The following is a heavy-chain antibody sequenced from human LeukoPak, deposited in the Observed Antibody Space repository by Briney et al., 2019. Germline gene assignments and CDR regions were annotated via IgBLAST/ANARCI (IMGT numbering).Heavy chain of an antibody. D-gene: IGHD1-7*01. V-gene: IGHV4-39*07. CDR3: ARAPNFITATNTGVDY. Sequence: SETLSLTCTVSSFSISSSSYCWVWLGQPPGKGLEWIVSIDYTGSTYYNPALKSRFSISVKTSKNPFFLKLSSVTAAATAVYYCARAPNFITATNTGVDYWGQGTLVTVSS. CDR2: IDYTGST. J-gene: IGHJ4*02. CDR1: SFSISSSSYC.